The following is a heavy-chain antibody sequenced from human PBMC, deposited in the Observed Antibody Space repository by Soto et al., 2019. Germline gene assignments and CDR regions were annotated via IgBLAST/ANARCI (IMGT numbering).Heavy chain of an antibody. CDR2: INTFNGNT. Sequence: QVQLVQSGPEVKKPGASVKVSCKASGYSFTSYGVTWVRQAPGQGLEWMGWINTFNGNTNYAQNLQGRVSMTTATSTSTVYMVLRSLRSDDTAVYYCASAMAPDHSDYWGPGTRVTVSS. J-gene: IGHJ4*02. CDR3: ASAMAPDHSDY. CDR1: GYSFTSYG. V-gene: IGHV1-18*01.